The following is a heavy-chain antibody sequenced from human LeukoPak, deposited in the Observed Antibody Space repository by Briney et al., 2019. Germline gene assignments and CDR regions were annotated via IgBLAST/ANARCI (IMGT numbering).Heavy chain of an antibody. CDR1: GFTFSDYD. D-gene: IGHD5-24*01. CDR2: IWFDESNK. V-gene: IGHV3-33*01. CDR3: ARDFGGDGYDS. J-gene: IGHJ4*02. Sequence: AGGSLILSCVASGFTFSDYDMHWVRQAPGKGLEWVAVIWFDESNKYYADSVKGRFTISRDNSKNTLYLQMNSLRVEDTAVYYCARDFGGDGYDSWGQGTLVTVSS.